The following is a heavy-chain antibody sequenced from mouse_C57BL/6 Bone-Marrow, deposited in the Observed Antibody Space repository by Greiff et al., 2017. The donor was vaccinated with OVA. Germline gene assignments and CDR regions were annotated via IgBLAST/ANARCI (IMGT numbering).Heavy chain of an antibody. D-gene: IGHD4-1*01. CDR2: IYPGDGDT. Sequence: VKLMESGPELVKPGASVKISCKASGYAFSSSWMNWVKQRPGKGLEWIGRIYPGDGDTNYNGKFKGKATLTADKSSSTAYMQLCSLTSEDSAVYFCARRVGLAYWGQGTLVTVSA. V-gene: IGHV1-82*01. CDR1: GYAFSSSW. J-gene: IGHJ3*01. CDR3: ARRVGLAY.